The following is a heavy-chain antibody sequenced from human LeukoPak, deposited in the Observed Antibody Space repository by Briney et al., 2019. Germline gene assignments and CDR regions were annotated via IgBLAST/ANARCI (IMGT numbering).Heavy chain of an antibody. CDR1: GFTFSTFA. D-gene: IGHD2-8*02. CDR2: IFPSGGEI. J-gene: IGHJ4*02. Sequence: GGSLRLSCAASGFTFSTFAMIWVRQPPGKGLEWVSSIFPSGGEIHYADSVRGRFTISRDNSKSTLSLQMNSLRAEDTAIYYCTTYRQVLLPFESWGQGTLVTVSS. CDR3: TTYRQVLLPFES. V-gene: IGHV3-23*01.